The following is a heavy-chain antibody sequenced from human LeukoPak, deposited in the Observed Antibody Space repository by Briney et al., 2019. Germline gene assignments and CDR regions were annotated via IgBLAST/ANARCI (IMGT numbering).Heavy chain of an antibody. V-gene: IGHV1-2*02. CDR1: GYTFTGYF. J-gene: IGHJ4*02. D-gene: IGHD3-22*01. Sequence: ASVKVSYKASGYTFTGYFIHWVRQAPGQGLEWMGWINPNNGDTNYAQKFQGRVTMTRDTSITTAYMKLSRLRSDDTAVYYCARDERYGSSGYPFDYWGQGTLVTVSS. CDR2: INPNNGDT. CDR3: ARDERYGSSGYPFDY.